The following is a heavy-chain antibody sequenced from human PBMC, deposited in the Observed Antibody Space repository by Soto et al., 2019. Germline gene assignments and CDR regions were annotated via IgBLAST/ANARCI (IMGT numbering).Heavy chain of an antibody. J-gene: IGHJ4*02. V-gene: IGHV3-30*18. D-gene: IGHD3-22*01. Sequence: HPGGSLRLSCAASGFTFNSYGIHWVRQAPGKGLEWVAGVSYDGSKEYYTESVRGRFTISGDNSRNTLDLQMNSLRAEDTAVYYCAKDTYYHDSSGYYVFDCWGQGT. CDR2: VSYDGSKE. CDR1: GFTFNSYG. CDR3: AKDTYYHDSSGYYVFDC.